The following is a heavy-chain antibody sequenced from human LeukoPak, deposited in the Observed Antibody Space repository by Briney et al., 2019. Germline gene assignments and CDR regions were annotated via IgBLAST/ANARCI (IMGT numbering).Heavy chain of an antibody. CDR1: GGSISSSSYY. D-gene: IGHD4-17*01. CDR3: ASGHYGDYVVWFDP. J-gene: IGHJ5*02. V-gene: IGHV4-39*01. Sequence: SETLSLTCTVSGGSISSSSYYWGLIRQPPGKGLEWIGSIYYSGSTYYNPSLKSRVTISVDTSKNQFSLKLSSVTAADTAVYYCASGHYGDYVVWFDPWGQGTLVTVSS. CDR2: IYYSGST.